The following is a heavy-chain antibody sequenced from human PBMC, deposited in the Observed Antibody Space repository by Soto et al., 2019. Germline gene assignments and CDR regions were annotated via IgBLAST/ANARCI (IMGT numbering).Heavy chain of an antibody. J-gene: IGHJ5*02. V-gene: IGHV4-59*11. CDR3: ARGMLEWSSSTQNWFDP. D-gene: IGHD3-3*01. Sequence: SETLSLTCTVSGGSIRSHYWSWIRQPPGKTLEFLGYIYHTGTTNYNPSVKSRVTVSLDTSNNQFSLKLYSVTAADTAIYYCARGMLEWSSSTQNWFDPWGQGTLVTVSS. CDR1: GGSIRSHY. CDR2: IYHTGTT.